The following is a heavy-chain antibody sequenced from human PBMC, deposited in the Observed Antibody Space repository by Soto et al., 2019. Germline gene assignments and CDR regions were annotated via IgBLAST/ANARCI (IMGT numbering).Heavy chain of an antibody. V-gene: IGHV4-30-2*01. CDR1: GGSLSTGGYS. Sequence: PSETLSLTCAVSGGSLSTGGYSWNWIRQPPGKGLEWVGYIYHSGSTYDNPSLKSRVTMSVNRSKNQFSLNLTSVTAADTAVYFCGRGHYRYAMDVWRQGTTGTVSS. CDR3: GRGHYRYAMDV. CDR2: IYHSGST. J-gene: IGHJ6*02.